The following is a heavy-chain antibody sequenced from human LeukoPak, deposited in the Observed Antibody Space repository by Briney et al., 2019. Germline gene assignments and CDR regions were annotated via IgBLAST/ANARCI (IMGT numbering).Heavy chain of an antibody. D-gene: IGHD2-15*01. CDR2: INHSGST. CDR3: ARRRYCSGGSCQNKVTYYFDY. V-gene: IGHV4-34*01. J-gene: IGHJ4*02. CDR1: GGSFSGYY. Sequence: SETLSLTCAVYGGSFSGYYWSWIRQPPRKGLEWIGEINHSGSTNYNPSLKSRVTISVDTSKNQFSLKLSSVTAADTAVYYCARRRYCSGGSCQNKVTYYFDYWGQGTLVTVSS.